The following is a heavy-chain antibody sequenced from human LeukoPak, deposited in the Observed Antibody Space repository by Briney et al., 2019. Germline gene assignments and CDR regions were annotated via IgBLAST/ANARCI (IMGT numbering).Heavy chain of an antibody. Sequence: PPETLSLTCTVSGGSISTYYWSWIRQPPGKGLEWIGYIYYSGNTNSNPSLKSRVTISADTSKNQISLKLSSVTAADAAVYYCARVVSSSWDYYYYMDVWGKGTTVTISS. V-gene: IGHV4-59*01. CDR1: GGSISTYY. CDR2: IYYSGNT. J-gene: IGHJ6*03. CDR3: ARVVSSSWDYYYYMDV. D-gene: IGHD6-13*01.